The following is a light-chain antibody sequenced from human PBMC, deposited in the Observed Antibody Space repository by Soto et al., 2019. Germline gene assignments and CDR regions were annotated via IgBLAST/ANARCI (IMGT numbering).Light chain of an antibody. V-gene: IGKV1-9*01. CDR2: AAS. Sequence: DIQLTQSPSFLSASVGDRVTITCRASQDISTYLAWYQQRPGKAPTLLIYAASTLQRGVPSRFSGSGSGTEFTLTIISLQPEDFATYYCQQLNTYPGFGQGTKVEIK. CDR3: QQLNTYPG. CDR1: QDISTY. J-gene: IGKJ1*01.